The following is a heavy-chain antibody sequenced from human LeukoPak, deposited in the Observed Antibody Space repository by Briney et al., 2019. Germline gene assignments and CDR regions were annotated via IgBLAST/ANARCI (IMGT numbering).Heavy chain of an antibody. D-gene: IGHD6-13*01. V-gene: IGHV4-4*07. CDR2: IYTSGST. Sequence: PSETLSLTCTVSGGSISSYYWSWIRQPAGKGLEWIGRIYTSGSTNYNPSLKSRVTMSVDTSKNQFSLKLSSVTAADTAVYYCARDPRDGAAGYNWFDPWGLGTLVTVSS. CDR1: GGSISSYY. CDR3: ARDPRDGAAGYNWFDP. J-gene: IGHJ5*02.